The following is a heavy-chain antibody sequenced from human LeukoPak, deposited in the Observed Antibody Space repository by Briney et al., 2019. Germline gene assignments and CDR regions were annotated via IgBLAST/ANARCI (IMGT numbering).Heavy chain of an antibody. CDR2: ISGSGGST. J-gene: IGHJ5*02. Sequence: PGRSLRLSCAASGFTFSSYAMSWVRQAPGKGLEWVSAISGSGGSTYYADSVRGRFTISRDNSKNALYLQMNSLRAEDTVVYYCAKDLSRRYYYDSSGYWSWGQGTLVTVSS. V-gene: IGHV3-23*01. CDR1: GFTFSSYA. D-gene: IGHD3-22*01. CDR3: AKDLSRRYYYDSSGYWS.